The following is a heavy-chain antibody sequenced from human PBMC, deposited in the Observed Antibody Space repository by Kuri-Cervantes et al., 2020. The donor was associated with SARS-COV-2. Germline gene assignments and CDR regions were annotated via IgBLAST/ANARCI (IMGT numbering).Heavy chain of an antibody. CDR1: GGSISSYY. J-gene: IGHJ2*01. V-gene: IGHV4-4*07. Sequence: GSLRLSCTVSGGSISSYYWSWIRQPAGKGLEWIGRIYTSGSTNYNPSLKSRVTMSVDTSKNQFSLKLSSVTAADTAVYYCARVAVVVVAADWYFDLWAVAPWSPSPQ. CDR3: ARVAVVVVAADWYFDL. CDR2: IYTSGST. D-gene: IGHD2-15*01.